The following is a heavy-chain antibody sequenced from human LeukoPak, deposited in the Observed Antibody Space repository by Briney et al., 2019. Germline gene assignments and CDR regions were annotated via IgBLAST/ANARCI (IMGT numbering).Heavy chain of an antibody. V-gene: IGHV3-11*04. D-gene: IGHD6-13*01. CDR2: ISSDGTAN. CDR1: GFIFSDYY. J-gene: IGHJ4*02. CDR3: VREFWYRFDN. Sequence: GGSLRLSCAASGFIFSDYYMSWIRQAPGEGLEFVSYISSDGTANYYADPVKGRFTISGDNAQNSVYLEMTNLRAEDTAVYYCVREFWYRFDNWGQGTVVTVSS.